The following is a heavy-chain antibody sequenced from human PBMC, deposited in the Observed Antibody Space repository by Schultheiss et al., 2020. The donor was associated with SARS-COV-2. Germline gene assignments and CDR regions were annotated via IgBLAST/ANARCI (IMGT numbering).Heavy chain of an antibody. CDR3: ARGRYYYGSGSYYGVVRPLYYYYYYMDV. Sequence: SETLSLTCAVYGGSFSGYYWSWIRQPPGKGLEWIGEINHSGSTNYNPSLKSRVTISVDTSKNQFSLKLSSVTAADTAVYYCARGRYYYGSGSYYGVVRPLYYYYYYMDVWGKGTTVTVSS. D-gene: IGHD3-10*01. J-gene: IGHJ6*03. CDR1: GGSFSGYY. CDR2: INHSGST. V-gene: IGHV4-34*01.